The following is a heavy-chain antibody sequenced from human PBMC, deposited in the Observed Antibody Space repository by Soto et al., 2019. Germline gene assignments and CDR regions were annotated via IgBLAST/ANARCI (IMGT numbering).Heavy chain of an antibody. V-gene: IGHV3-33*01. CDR1: GFTFSTYG. D-gene: IGHD5-18*01. CDR3: ARVEAPLIHSDHYYYGMDV. J-gene: IGHJ6*02. CDR2: IWYDGTNA. Sequence: QVHLVESGGGVVRLGRSLRLACEASGFTFSTYGMHWVRQAPGKGLQWVAVIWYDGTNAYYADSVKGRFTISRDNSKDTLYLEMNNLRTEDTAVYYCARVEAPLIHSDHYYYGMDVWGQGTTVTV.